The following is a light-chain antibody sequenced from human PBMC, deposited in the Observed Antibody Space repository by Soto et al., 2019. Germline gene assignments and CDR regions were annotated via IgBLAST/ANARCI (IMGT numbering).Light chain of an antibody. CDR3: YSYTSSGTLGV. CDR1: SSDVGGYNH. J-gene: IGLJ1*01. CDR2: DVS. Sequence: QSVLTQPASVSGSPGQSITISCTGSSSDVGGYNHVSWYQQHPGRAPKLIIYDVSDWPSGVSNRFSGSKSANTASLTIFGLQAEDEADYYCYSYTSSGTLGVFGTGTKLTVL. V-gene: IGLV2-14*01.